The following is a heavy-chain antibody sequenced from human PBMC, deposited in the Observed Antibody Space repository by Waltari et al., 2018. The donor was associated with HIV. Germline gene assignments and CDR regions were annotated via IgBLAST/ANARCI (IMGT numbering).Heavy chain of an antibody. CDR3: ASASRDTAMGAFDI. CDR1: GGTFSNSP. V-gene: IGHV1-69*01. CDR2: IIPIFGSP. Sequence: QVQPVQSGAEVKKPGSSVKVSCKASGGTFSNSPINWVRQAPGQGLEWMGGIIPIFGSPNYAQKFQGRVTITADESTSTVYMKLSSLRSEDTAVYYCASASRDTAMGAFDIWGQGTMVTVSS. J-gene: IGHJ3*02. D-gene: IGHD5-18*01.